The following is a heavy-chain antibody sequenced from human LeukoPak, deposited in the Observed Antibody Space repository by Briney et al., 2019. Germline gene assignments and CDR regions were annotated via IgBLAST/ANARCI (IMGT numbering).Heavy chain of an antibody. J-gene: IGHJ4*02. CDR3: TRGGTHFQFDY. CDR1: GGSISSSNW. CDR2: IFHTGST. Sequence: KASGTLSLTCAVSGGSISSSNWWSWVRQPPGKGLEWIGEIFHTGSTSYNPSLKSRVTVPLDGSKQQFSLNLASVTAADTAVYYCTRGGTHFQFDYWGQGTPVTVSS. D-gene: IGHD3-16*01. V-gene: IGHV4-4*02.